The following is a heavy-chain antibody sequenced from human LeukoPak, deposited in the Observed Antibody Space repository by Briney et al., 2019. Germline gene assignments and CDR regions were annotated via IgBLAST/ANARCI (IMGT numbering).Heavy chain of an antibody. J-gene: IGHJ4*02. CDR1: GYTFTDYY. D-gene: IGHD6-13*01. V-gene: IGHV1-2*02. Sequence: GASVKVSCKVSGYTFTDYYIHWVRQAPGQGLEWMGWVNPNSGDTNHAHKFQGRVTMTSDTSISTAYMDLNRVRSDDTAVYYCALLFSSTWYRFDSWGQGTLVTVSS. CDR3: ALLFSSTWYRFDS. CDR2: VNPNSGDT.